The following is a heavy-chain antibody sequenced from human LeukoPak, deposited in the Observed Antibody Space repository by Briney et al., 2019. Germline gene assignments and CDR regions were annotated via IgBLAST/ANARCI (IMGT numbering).Heavy chain of an antibody. CDR3: AKDSGSSLNY. CDR1: GFTFSNFW. V-gene: IGHV3-74*01. CDR2: INGDGRSI. D-gene: IGHD3-22*01. Sequence: PGGSLRLSCAASGFTFSNFWMHWVRQAPGKGLVWVSRINGDGRSISYADSVKGRFTISRDNSKNTLYLQMNSLRAEDTAVYYCAKDSGSSLNYWGQGTLVTVSS. J-gene: IGHJ4*02.